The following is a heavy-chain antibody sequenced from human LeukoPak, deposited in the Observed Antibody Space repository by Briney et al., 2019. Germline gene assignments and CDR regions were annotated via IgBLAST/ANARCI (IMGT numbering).Heavy chain of an antibody. J-gene: IGHJ5*02. Sequence: GESLKISCRASGYSFADYWIGWVRQMPGKGLEWLGIIYPGDSDTKYSPSFQGRVNFSADKSINTAYLQWSSLEATDTAIYFCAKRGGSPFQYSNWFDPWGQGTLVTVSS. CDR3: AKRGGSPFQYSNWFDP. CDR2: IYPGDSDT. V-gene: IGHV5-51*01. D-gene: IGHD1-26*01. CDR1: GYSFADYW.